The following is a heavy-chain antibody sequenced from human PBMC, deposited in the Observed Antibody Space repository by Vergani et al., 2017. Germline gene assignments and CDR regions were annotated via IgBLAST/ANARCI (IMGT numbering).Heavy chain of an antibody. V-gene: IGHV4-30-4*08. CDR1: GGPISSGDYY. D-gene: IGHD2-2*01. CDR2: IYYSGNT. Sequence: QVQLQESGPGLVKPSQTLSLTCSVSGGPISSGDYYWSSIRQSPGKGLEWIGYIYYSGNTHYNPALESRITISVDTSKNQFSLQLSSVTAAATDVYYCARGRYCSTTSCYGVVYFDYWGLGTLVTVSS. CDR3: ARGRYCSTTSCYGVVYFDY. J-gene: IGHJ4*02.